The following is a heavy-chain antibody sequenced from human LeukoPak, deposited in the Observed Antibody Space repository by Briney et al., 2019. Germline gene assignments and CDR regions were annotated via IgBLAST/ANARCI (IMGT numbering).Heavy chain of an antibody. CDR3: AREAPGGYDNFDN. CDR1: GFTLRSHW. V-gene: IGHV3-74*01. J-gene: IGHJ4*02. D-gene: IGHD5-12*01. Sequence: GGSLRLSCAASGFTLRSHWMHWVRQAPGKRLVWVSRINYDGSSTTYADSVKGRFAISRDNAKNTLFLQMNSLRVEDTAMYYCAREAPGGYDNFDNWGQGALVTVSP. CDR2: INYDGSST.